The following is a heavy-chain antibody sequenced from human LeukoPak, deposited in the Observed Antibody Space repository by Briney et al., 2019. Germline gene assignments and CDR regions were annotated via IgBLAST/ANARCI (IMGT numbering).Heavy chain of an antibody. V-gene: IGHV3-30-3*01. Sequence: GGSLRLSCAASGFTFSTYVMHWVRQAPGKGLEWVAAISYGEGNKYYADSVKGRFTISRDTSKSTLYLQMSSLRAEDTAVYYCARGVRGISLIDYWGQGTLVTVSS. D-gene: IGHD3-10*01. CDR3: ARGVRGISLIDY. CDR1: GFTFSTYV. J-gene: IGHJ4*02. CDR2: ISYGEGNK.